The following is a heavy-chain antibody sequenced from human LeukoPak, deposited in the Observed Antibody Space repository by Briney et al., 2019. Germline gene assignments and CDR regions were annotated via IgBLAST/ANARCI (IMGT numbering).Heavy chain of an antibody. CDR1: GFTFSDFW. CDR2: IKEDGSDI. D-gene: IGHD2-15*01. Sequence: GVSLRLSCAASGFTFSDFWMSWVRQAPGKGLEWVAGIKEDGSDIYYVDSVKGRFTISRDNAQNSLYLQMNSLRAEDTAVYYCARRSTLEYWGQGTLVTVSS. V-gene: IGHV3-7*05. J-gene: IGHJ4*02. CDR3: ARRSTLEY.